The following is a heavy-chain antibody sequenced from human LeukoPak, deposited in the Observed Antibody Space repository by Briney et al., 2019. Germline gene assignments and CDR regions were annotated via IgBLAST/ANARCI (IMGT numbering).Heavy chain of an antibody. J-gene: IGHJ3*02. CDR3: ARIYGSNGGAFDI. V-gene: IGHV1-2*02. Sequence: ASVKVSCKASGYTFTDYYMHWVRQAPGQGLAWMGWINPNSGGTNYAQKFQGRVTMTRDTSISTAYMEISRLRADDTTVYYCARIYGSNGGAFDIWGQGTMVTVSS. CDR1: GYTFTDYY. D-gene: IGHD4-23*01. CDR2: INPNSGGT.